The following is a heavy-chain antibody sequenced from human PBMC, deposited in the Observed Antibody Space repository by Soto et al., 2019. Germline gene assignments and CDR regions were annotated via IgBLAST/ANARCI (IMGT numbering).Heavy chain of an antibody. Sequence: VQLVESGGGLVKPGGSLRLSCAASGFIFSDYYMAWIRQAPGKGLEWVSDISSGGGAKNVADSVRGRFTSSRDNANNSLYLQMNSLRVEDTAVYYCARRLTGRTTGDWFDPWGQGTLVTVSS. CDR2: ISSGGGAK. J-gene: IGHJ5*02. CDR1: GFIFSDYY. CDR3: ARRLTGRTTGDWFDP. V-gene: IGHV3-11*01. D-gene: IGHD1-20*01.